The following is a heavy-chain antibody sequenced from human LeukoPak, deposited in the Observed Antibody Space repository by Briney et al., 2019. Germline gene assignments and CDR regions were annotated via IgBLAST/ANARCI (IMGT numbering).Heavy chain of an antibody. V-gene: IGHV5-51*01. J-gene: IGHJ3*02. Sequence: GESLKISCRGSGYGFSGYWIGWVRQRPGRGLEWMGVIYPGDSQTIYSPSFQGQATISADKSITTAYLQWSSLKASDTAIYYCARHGTPAAAGSGFVIWGQGTMVTVSS. CDR1: GYGFSGYW. D-gene: IGHD6-13*01. CDR2: IYPGDSQT. CDR3: ARHGTPAAAGSGFVI.